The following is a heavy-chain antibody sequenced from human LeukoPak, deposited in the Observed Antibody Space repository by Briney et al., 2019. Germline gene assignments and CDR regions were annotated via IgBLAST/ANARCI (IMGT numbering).Heavy chain of an antibody. D-gene: IGHD4-4*01. J-gene: IGHJ6*02. CDR3: ARGPLGPTTDGSYYGMDV. CDR2: INHSGST. V-gene: IGHV4-34*01. CDR1: GGSFSGYY. Sequence: SETLSLTCAVYGGSFSGYYWSWIRQPPGKGLEWIGEINHSGSTNYNPSLKSRVTISVDTSKNQFSLKLRFVTAADTAVYYCARGPLGPTTDGSYYGMDVWGQGTTVTVSS.